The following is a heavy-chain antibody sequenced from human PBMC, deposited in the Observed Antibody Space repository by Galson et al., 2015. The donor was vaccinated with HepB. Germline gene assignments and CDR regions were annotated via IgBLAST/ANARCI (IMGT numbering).Heavy chain of an antibody. CDR2: IYSDGHT. CDR1: GFTVSRNY. Sequence: SLRLSCAASGFTVSRNYMSWVRQAPGKGLEWVSFIYSDGHTYYADSVKGRFTISRDNSKNTLNLQMNRLRAEDTAVYYCATSQWPPAASDYWGQGTLVTVSS. D-gene: IGHD6-19*01. V-gene: IGHV3-53*01. CDR3: ATSQWPPAASDY. J-gene: IGHJ4*02.